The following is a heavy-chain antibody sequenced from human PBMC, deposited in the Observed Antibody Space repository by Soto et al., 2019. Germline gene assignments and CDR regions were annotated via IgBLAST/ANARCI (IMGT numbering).Heavy chain of an antibody. CDR3: ARDDEGGSYCDLGY. D-gene: IGHD3-10*01. Sequence: QVQLVESGGGVVQPGRSLRLSCAASGFTFSNYIMHWVRQAPGKGLEWVAIILHDGNNKYYADSVKGRFTISIENSKNTLYLQMNSLRTEDTAIYYCARDDEGGSYCDLGYWGQGTLVTVSS. J-gene: IGHJ4*02. CDR1: GFTFSNYI. CDR2: ILHDGNNK. V-gene: IGHV3-30-3*01.